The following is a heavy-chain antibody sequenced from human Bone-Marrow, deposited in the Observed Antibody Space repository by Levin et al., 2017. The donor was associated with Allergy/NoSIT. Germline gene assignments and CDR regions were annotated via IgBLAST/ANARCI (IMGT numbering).Heavy chain of an antibody. CDR2: IYSSGST. J-gene: IGHJ3*01. CDR3: ARHGYSYGLPRAFDL. D-gene: IGHD5-18*01. CDR1: GGSISNGDYY. Sequence: SQTLSLTCTVSGGSISNGDYYWSWIRQSPGEGLEWIAYIYSSGSTYYNPSLESRTTISINPSRNQFSLRLNSVTVADTAVYFCARHGYSYGLPRAFDLWGQGTLVTVSS. V-gene: IGHV4-30-4*01.